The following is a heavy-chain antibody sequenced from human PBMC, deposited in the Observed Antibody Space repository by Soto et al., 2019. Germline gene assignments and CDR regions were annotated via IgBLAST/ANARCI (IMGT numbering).Heavy chain of an antibody. Sequence: SETMSLTGAVSGGSLTIGTSYWNWIRQPPGKGLEWIGYIFPSGTTYYNPSLKSRVSISIDGSKNQFSLNLRSLTAADTAGYYCARGREFESWGKGTLGIVCS. CDR1: GGSLTIGTSY. CDR3: ARGREFES. J-gene: IGHJ4*02. CDR2: IFPSGTT. V-gene: IGHV4-30-2*01.